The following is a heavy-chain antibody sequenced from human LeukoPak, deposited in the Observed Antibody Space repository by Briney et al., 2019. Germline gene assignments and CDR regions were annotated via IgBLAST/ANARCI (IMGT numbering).Heavy chain of an antibody. CDR2: ISWNSGTI. CDR3: AKDITGPFDY. Sequence: GGSLRLSCAASGFTFSSYWMHWVRQAPGKGLEWVSGISWNSGTIGYADSVKGRFTISRDNAKNSLYLQMNSLRAEDTALYYCAKDITGPFDYWGQGTLVTVSS. CDR1: GFTFSSYW. J-gene: IGHJ4*02. D-gene: IGHD1-20*01. V-gene: IGHV3-9*01.